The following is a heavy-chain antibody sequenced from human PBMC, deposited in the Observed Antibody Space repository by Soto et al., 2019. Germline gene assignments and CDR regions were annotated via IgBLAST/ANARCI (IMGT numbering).Heavy chain of an antibody. CDR2: ISYDGSNK. Sequence: GGSLRLSCAASGFTFSSYGMHWVRQAPGKGLEWVAVISYDGSNKYYADSVKGRFTISRDNSKNTLYLQMNSLRAEDTAVYYCAKDRSGDHFDYWGQGTLVTVSS. V-gene: IGHV3-30*18. J-gene: IGHJ4*02. CDR1: GFTFSSYG. D-gene: IGHD2-21*02. CDR3: AKDRSGDHFDY.